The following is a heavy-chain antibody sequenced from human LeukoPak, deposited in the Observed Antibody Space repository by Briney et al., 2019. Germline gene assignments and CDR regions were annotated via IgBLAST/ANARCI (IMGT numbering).Heavy chain of an antibody. D-gene: IGHD4-17*01. CDR2: IWYDGSNK. Sequence: GGSLRLSCAASGFTFSSYGIHWDRQAPGKGLEWVAVIWYDGSNKYYADSVKGRFTISRDNSKNTLYLQMNSLRAEDTAVYYCARSGGDYDRNHFDYWGQGTVVTVSS. CDR1: GFTFSSYG. J-gene: IGHJ4*02. CDR3: ARSGGDYDRNHFDY. V-gene: IGHV3-33*01.